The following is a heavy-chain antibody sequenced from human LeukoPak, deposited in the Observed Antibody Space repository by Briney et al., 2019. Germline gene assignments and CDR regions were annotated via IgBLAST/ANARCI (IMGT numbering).Heavy chain of an antibody. CDR1: GFTFSSYA. CDR3: AKDQLDYDFWSGYYGLGTFDY. V-gene: IGHV3-30-3*01. CDR2: ISYDGSNK. D-gene: IGHD3-3*01. J-gene: IGHJ4*02. Sequence: PGRSLRLSCAASGFTFSSYAMHWVRQAPGKGLEWVAVISYDGSNKYYADSVKGRFTISRDNSKNTLYLQMNSLRAEDTAVYYCAKDQLDYDFWSGYYGLGTFDYWGQGTLVTVSS.